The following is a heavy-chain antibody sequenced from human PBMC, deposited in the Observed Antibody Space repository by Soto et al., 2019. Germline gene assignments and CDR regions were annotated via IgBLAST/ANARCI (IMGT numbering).Heavy chain of an antibody. CDR1: GGSISSTRYY. CDR3: ARTKGSCFPGDCTQYYYSGMDV. V-gene: IGHV4-39*01. CDR2: IYYTEST. Sequence: QLLLQESGPGLVKPSETLSLTCSVSGGSISSTRYYWGWIRQAPGKGPEWIGSIYYTESTYYNPSLKRRVTLSVHPSKNQVSLRLSSVTAADTAVYFCARTKGSCFPGDCTQYYYSGMDVWGQGTTVTVSS. D-gene: IGHD2-21*02. J-gene: IGHJ6*02.